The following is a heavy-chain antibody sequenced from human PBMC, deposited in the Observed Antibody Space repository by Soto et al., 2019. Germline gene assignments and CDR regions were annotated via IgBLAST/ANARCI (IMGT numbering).Heavy chain of an antibody. Sequence: QVQLVQSGAEVKKPGSSVKVSCKASGGPFSSYDISWVRQAPGQGLEWMGGIIPSFGTAKYAQKFQDRVTITADESTYTAYMEMSNLRSEDTAIYYCARGDYSGYLSRDYWGQGTLVIVSS. D-gene: IGHD5-12*01. CDR2: IIPSFGTA. CDR3: ARGDYSGYLSRDY. CDR1: GGPFSSYD. J-gene: IGHJ4*02. V-gene: IGHV1-69*12.